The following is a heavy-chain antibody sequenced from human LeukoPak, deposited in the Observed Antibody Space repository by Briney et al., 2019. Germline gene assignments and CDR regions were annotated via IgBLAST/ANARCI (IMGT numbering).Heavy chain of an antibody. Sequence: GASVTVSCKASGYTFTRHGITWVRQAPGQGLEWMGWISTYSSHTTYAQKFQGRVTMTTDTSTTTAYMELRSLRSDDTAVYYCARDEGRVSGSFNHWGQGTLVTVSS. D-gene: IGHD3-10*01. V-gene: IGHV1-18*01. CDR2: ISTYSSHT. J-gene: IGHJ4*02. CDR1: GYTFTRHG. CDR3: ARDEGRVSGSFNH.